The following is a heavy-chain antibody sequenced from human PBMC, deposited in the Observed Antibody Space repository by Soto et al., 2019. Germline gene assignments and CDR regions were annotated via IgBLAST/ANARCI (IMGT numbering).Heavy chain of an antibody. CDR2: IIPIFGTA. J-gene: IGHJ4*02. V-gene: IGHV1-69*13. CDR1: GGTFSSYA. Sequence: SAKVSCKASGGTFSSYAISWVRQAPGQGLEWMGGIIPIFGTANYAQKFQGRVTITADESTSTAYMELSSLRSEDTAVYYCARDQEMATGGFDYWGQGTLVTVSS. D-gene: IGHD5-12*01. CDR3: ARDQEMATGGFDY.